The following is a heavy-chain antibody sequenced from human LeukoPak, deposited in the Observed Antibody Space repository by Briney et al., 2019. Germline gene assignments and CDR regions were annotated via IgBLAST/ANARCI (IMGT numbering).Heavy chain of an antibody. CDR1: GGSISSYY. CDR3: ARVRRVPAAIRAPTPYYFDY. D-gene: IGHD2-2*02. V-gene: IGHV4-59*01. CDR2: IYYSGST. Sequence: NPSETLSLTCTVSGGSISSYYWSWTRQPPGKGLEWIGYIYYSGSTNYNPSLKSRVTISVDTSKNQFSLKLSSVTAADTAVYYCARVRRVPAAIRAPTPYYFDYWGQGTLVTVSS. J-gene: IGHJ4*02.